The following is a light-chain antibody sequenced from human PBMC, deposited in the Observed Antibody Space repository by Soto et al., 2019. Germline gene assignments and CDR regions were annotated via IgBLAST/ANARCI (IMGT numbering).Light chain of an antibody. J-gene: IGKJ3*01. Sequence: EIVLTQSPPTLSLSPGEIATLACMASQSGSSHLAWYQRKPGQAPRLLIYDATNSAPGIPARFSGSGSGTDFTLTSSSLDPEDFAVYYRQQRSNWPLTFGPGTEVHI. CDR1: QSGSSH. CDR2: DAT. CDR3: QQRSNWPLT. V-gene: IGKV3-11*01.